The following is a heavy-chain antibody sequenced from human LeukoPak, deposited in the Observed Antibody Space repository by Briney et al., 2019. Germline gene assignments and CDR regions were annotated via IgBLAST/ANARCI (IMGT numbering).Heavy chain of an antibody. V-gene: IGHV3-11*01. CDR3: ARSARYYDFWSGYLAPLDY. CDR2: ISSSGSTI. Sequence: PGGSLRLSCAAPGFTFSDYYMSWIRQAPGKGLEWVSYISSSGSTIYYADSVKGRFAISRDNAKNSLYLQMNSLRAEDTAVYYCARSARYYDFWSGYLAPLDYWGQGTLVTVSS. CDR1: GFTFSDYY. J-gene: IGHJ4*02. D-gene: IGHD3-3*01.